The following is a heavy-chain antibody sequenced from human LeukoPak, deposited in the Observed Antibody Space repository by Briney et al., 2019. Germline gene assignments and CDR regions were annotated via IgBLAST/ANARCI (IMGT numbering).Heavy chain of an antibody. CDR3: ARDRVGSGWPRPFYFEV. V-gene: IGHV1-2*02. CDR2: INPNTGAT. Sequence: ASVKVSCKPSGHTFTGYYLHWVRQAPGQAPEWMGWINPNTGATAYAQNFQGRVTMSRDTSIGTAYMDLSSLRSGDTAIYYCARDRVGSGWPRPFYFEVWGQGTLVTVSS. J-gene: IGHJ4*02. D-gene: IGHD6-19*01. CDR1: GHTFTGYY.